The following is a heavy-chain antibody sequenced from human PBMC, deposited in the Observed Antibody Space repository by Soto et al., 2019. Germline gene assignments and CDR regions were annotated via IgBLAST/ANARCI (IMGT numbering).Heavy chain of an antibody. CDR2: IYYSGST. J-gene: IGHJ6*03. CDR1: GGSISSSSYY. D-gene: IGHD3-3*01. CDR3: ASENTIFGVVTLYYMDV. Sequence: SETLSLTCTVSGGSISSSSYYWGWIRQPPGKGLEWIGSIYYSGSTYYNPSLKSRVTISVDTSKNQFSLKLSSVTAADTAVYYCASENTIFGVVTLYYMDVWGKGTTVTVSS. V-gene: IGHV4-39*01.